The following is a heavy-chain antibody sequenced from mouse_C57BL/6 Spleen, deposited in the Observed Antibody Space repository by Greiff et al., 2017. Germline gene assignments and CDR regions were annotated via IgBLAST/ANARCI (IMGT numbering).Heavy chain of an antibody. CDR1: GYTFTSYW. D-gene: IGHD2-3*01. J-gene: IGHJ4*01. CDR3: AREDGYLYSMDY. Sequence: VQLQQPGAELVKPGASVKMSCTASGYTFTSYWIIWVKRRPGQGLEWIGDIYPGSGSTNYNEKFKSKATLTVDTSSSTAYRQLSSLTSEDSSVYYCAREDGYLYSMDYWGQGTSVTVSS. CDR2: IYPGSGST. V-gene: IGHV1-55*01.